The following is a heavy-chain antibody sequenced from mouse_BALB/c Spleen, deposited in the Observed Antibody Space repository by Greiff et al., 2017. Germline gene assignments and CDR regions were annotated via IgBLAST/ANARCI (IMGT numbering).Heavy chain of an antibody. CDR3: ARAYYDYAWFAY. Sequence: EVQVVESGGGLVKPGGSLKLSCAASGFTFSSYAMSWVRQTPEKRLEWVASISSGGSTYYPDSVKGRFTISRDNARNILYLQMSSLRSEDTAMYYCARAYYDYAWFAYWGQGTLVTVSA. V-gene: IGHV5-6-5*01. CDR1: GFTFSSYA. D-gene: IGHD2-4*01. J-gene: IGHJ3*01. CDR2: ISSGGST.